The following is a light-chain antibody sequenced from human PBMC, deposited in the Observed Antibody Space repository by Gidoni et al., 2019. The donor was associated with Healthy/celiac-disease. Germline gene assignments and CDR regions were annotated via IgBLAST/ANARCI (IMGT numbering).Light chain of an antibody. J-gene: IGKJ4*01. Sequence: ELVLPHSPATLSLSPGERATLSCRASQSVSSYLAWYQQKPGQAPRLLIYDASNRATGIPARFSGSGSGTDFTLTISSLEPEDFAVYYCQQRSNWPFTFGGGTKVEIK. CDR2: DAS. CDR1: QSVSSY. CDR3: QQRSNWPFT. V-gene: IGKV3-11*01.